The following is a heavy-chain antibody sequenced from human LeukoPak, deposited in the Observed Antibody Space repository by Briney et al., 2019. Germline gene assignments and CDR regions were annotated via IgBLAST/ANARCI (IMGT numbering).Heavy chain of an antibody. D-gene: IGHD6-6*01. CDR3: ARLVLANDAFDI. CDR1: GYSFSNSW. CDR2: IYPGDSQT. Sequence: GESLKISCKGSGYSFSNSWIGWVRQVPGKGLEWMGIIYPGDSQTRYSPSFQGQVTFSSDKSISTAYLQWSSLKASDTALYYCARLVLANDAFDIWGQGTMVTVSS. J-gene: IGHJ3*02. V-gene: IGHV5-51*01.